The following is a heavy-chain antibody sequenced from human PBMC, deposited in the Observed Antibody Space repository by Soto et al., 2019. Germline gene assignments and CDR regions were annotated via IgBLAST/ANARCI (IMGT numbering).Heavy chain of an antibody. CDR3: ARLHCNSPNCVPLDP. D-gene: IGHD2-2*01. V-gene: IGHV4-39*01. Sequence: SVTLSVTCPVSGGYLISVIYYWGWIRQPPGKGLEWIGSIYYSGSAYYSPSLKSRVTMSVDTSKNQLSLKLSSVTAADTAVYYCARLHCNSPNCVPLDPWGQGTLVTVSS. J-gene: IGHJ5*02. CDR2: IYYSGSA. CDR1: GGYLISVIYY.